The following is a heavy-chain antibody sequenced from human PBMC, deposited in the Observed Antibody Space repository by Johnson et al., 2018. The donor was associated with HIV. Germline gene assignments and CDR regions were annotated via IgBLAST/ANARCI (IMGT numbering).Heavy chain of an antibody. D-gene: IGHD4-17*01. V-gene: IGHV3-74*01. J-gene: IGHJ3*02. CDR1: GFSFSNYW. Sequence: VQVVESGGDLVQPGGSLRLSCVASGFSFSNYWMHWVRQAPGKGPVWVSRISPDESKTDYADSVKGRFTISRDNAKKSLYLQMNSLRVEDTAVYYCARESTPWGGDYVGYGLDIWGQGTMVTVSS. CDR3: ARESTPWGGDYVGYGLDI. CDR2: ISPDESKT.